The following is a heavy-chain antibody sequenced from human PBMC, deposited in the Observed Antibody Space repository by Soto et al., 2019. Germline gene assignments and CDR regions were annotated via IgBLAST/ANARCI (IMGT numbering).Heavy chain of an antibody. V-gene: IGHV4-59*01. CDR2: IYFRGTT. CDR1: GGSISSYY. D-gene: IGHD3-22*01. J-gene: IGHJ4*01. Sequence: PSETLSLTCTVSGGSISSYYWSWIRQPPGKGLEWIGYIYFRGTTNYSPSLKSRVTMSADTSKNQFSLKLNSVTAANTAVYYCARMNYYDTSGYPFDYWRHGMLVTVS. CDR3: ARMNYYDTSGYPFDY.